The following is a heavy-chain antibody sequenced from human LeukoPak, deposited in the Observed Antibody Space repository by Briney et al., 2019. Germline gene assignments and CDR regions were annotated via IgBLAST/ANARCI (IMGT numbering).Heavy chain of an antibody. J-gene: IGHJ4*02. V-gene: IGHV4-34*01. Sequence: KSWETLCLACAVSGGSFSGYYWSWVRQPPGKGLEWIGEIYHSGSTNYNPSLKSRSTISVDTSKNQFSLKLSSVTAADTAVYYCARGLRRAARVFDYWGQGTLVTVSS. D-gene: IGHD6-6*01. CDR3: ARGLRRAARVFDY. CDR2: IYHSGST. CDR1: GGSFSGYY.